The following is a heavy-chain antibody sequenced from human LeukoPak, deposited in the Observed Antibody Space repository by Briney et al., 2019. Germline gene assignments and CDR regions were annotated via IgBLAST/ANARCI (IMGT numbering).Heavy chain of an antibody. CDR1: GYTFTGYY. D-gene: IGHD6-13*01. V-gene: IGHV1-2*02. J-gene: IGHJ4*02. Sequence: SGKVSCKASGYTFTGYYMHWVRQAPGQGLEWMGWINPNSGGTNYAQKFQGRVTKTRDTSTSTVYMELSSLRSEDTAVYYCARDWDIIAAAMGDLDYWGQGTLVTVSS. CDR2: INPNSGGT. CDR3: ARDWDIIAAAMGDLDY.